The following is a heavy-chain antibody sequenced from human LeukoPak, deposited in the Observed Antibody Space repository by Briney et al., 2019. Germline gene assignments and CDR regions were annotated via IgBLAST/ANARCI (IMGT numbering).Heavy chain of an antibody. J-gene: IGHJ4*02. CDR3: ARGYTYGKNRPLN. D-gene: IGHD5-18*01. Sequence: SETLSLTCTVSGASISTLSYYSGWIRQPPGKGLEWVGSISHSGSTYYNVPLKSRVIISIDTSKNQFSLKLSSVAAADTAVYYCARGYTYGKNRPLNWGQGTLVTVSS. CDR1: GASISTLSYY. CDR2: ISHSGST. V-gene: IGHV4-39*01.